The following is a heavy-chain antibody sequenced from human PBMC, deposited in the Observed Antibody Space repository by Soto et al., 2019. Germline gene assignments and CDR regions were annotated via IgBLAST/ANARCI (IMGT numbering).Heavy chain of an antibody. CDR1: AFTFSDYA. D-gene: IGHD3-3*01. J-gene: IGHJ3*02. CDR2: IGGDGGSP. V-gene: IGHV3-23*01. Sequence: PGGSLRLSCAASAFTFSDYAMSWVRQAPGKGLEWVSDIGGDGGSPYYADSVKGRFTISRDNPKNTLYLQMNSLRAEDTAVYFFARERITIFGVVNNDAFDIWGQGTMVTVSS. CDR3: ARERITIFGVVNNDAFDI.